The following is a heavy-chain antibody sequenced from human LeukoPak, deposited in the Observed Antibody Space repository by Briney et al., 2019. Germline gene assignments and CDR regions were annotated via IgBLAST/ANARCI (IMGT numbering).Heavy chain of an antibody. CDR1: GYTLTGLS. V-gene: IGHV1-24*01. Sequence: ASVKVSCKVSGYTLTGLSMHWVRQAPGKGLEWMGGFDPEDGETIYAQKFQGRVTMTEDTSTDTAYMELRSLRSDDTAVYYCARGGGLREPFDYWGQGTLVTVSS. J-gene: IGHJ4*02. CDR2: FDPEDGET. CDR3: ARGGGLREPFDY. D-gene: IGHD5-12*01.